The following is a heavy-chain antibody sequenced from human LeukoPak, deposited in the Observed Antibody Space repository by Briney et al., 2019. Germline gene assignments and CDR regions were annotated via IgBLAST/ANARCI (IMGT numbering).Heavy chain of an antibody. CDR3: ASSLYYDILTGSLT. Sequence: ASVKVSCKASGGTFSSYAISWVRQAPGQGLEWMGRIIPIFGTANYAQKFQGRVTITTDESTSTAYMELSSLRSEDTAVYYCASSLYYDILTGSLTWGQGTLVTVSS. J-gene: IGHJ5*02. D-gene: IGHD3-9*01. CDR1: GGTFSSYA. V-gene: IGHV1-69*05. CDR2: IIPIFGTA.